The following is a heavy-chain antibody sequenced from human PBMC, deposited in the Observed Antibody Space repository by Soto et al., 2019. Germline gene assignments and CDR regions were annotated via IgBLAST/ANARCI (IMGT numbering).Heavy chain of an antibody. CDR3: ARDTDYYGSGNWFDP. D-gene: IGHD3-10*01. V-gene: IGHV3-7*01. CDR2: IKQDGSEK. J-gene: IGHJ5*02. CDR1: GFTFSSYW. Sequence: GGSLRLSCAASGFTFSSYWMSWVRQAPGKGLEWVANIKQDGSEKYYVDSVKGRFTISRDHAKNSLYLQMNSLRAEDTAVYYWARDTDYYGSGNWFDPWGQGTLVTVSS.